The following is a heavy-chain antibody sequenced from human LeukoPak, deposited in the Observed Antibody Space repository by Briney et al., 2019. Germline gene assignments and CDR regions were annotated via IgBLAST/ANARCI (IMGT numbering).Heavy chain of an antibody. CDR3: ARDDDYSNTRFDY. V-gene: IGHV1-69*13. J-gene: IGHJ4*02. D-gene: IGHD4-11*01. CDR1: GGTFSSYA. Sequence: ASVRVSCKASGGTFSSYAISWVRQAPGQGLEWMGGIIPIFGTANYAQKFQGRVTITADESTSTAYMGLSSLRSEDTAVYYCARDDDYSNTRFDYWGQGTLVTVSS. CDR2: IIPIFGTA.